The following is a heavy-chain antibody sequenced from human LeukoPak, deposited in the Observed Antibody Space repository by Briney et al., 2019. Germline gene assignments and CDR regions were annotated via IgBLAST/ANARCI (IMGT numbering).Heavy chain of an antibody. Sequence: SETLSLTCTVSGDSISSYYWSWIRQPPGKGLEWIVNTHSSGSTIHNPSLKSRVTVSVDTSDNQLSLSLSSVTAADTAVYYCARRLESHYDSSGYPVGGWFDLWGQGTLVTVSS. D-gene: IGHD3-22*01. CDR1: GDSISSYY. J-gene: IGHJ5*02. V-gene: IGHV4-4*09. CDR2: THSSGST. CDR3: ARRLESHYDSSGYPVGGWFDL.